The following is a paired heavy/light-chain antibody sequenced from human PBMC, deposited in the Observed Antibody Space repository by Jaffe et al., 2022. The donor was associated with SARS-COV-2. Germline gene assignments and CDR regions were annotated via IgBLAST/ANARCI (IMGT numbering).Light chain of an antibody. CDR2: ATS. Sequence: DIQMTQSPSSLSASVGDRVIITCRASQSINHLDWYQQRPGKAPKLLIYATSTLQSGVPSRFSGGGSGTDFTLTINSLQPEDFATYYCQQGDSIPWTFGQGTKVEVK. J-gene: IGKJ1*01. CDR1: QSINH. V-gene: IGKV1-39*01. CDR3: QQGDSIPWT.
Heavy chain of an antibody. D-gene: IGHD3-10*01. CDR2: IKSKTRGGTP. CDR1: GFTFSDAW. Sequence: EVQLVESGGGLVKPGGSLRLSCAASGFTFSDAWMSWVRQAPGKGLEWVGRIKSKTRGGTPDYAAPVKGRFIISRDDSKNTLYVQMNSLRTEDTAVYYCTTDILWFGGVAFDAFENWGQGTLVTVSA. CDR3: TTDILWFGGVAFDAFEN. J-gene: IGHJ3*02. V-gene: IGHV3-15*01.